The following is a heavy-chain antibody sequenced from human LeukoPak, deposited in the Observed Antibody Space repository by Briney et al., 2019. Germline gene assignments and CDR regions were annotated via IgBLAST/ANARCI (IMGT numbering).Heavy chain of an antibody. CDR2: ISSSSSYI. V-gene: IGHV3-21*01. CDR3: ARRHDYSNYPDY. CDR1: GFTFSSYS. Sequence: PGGSLRLSCAASGFTFSSYSMNWVRQAPGKGLEWVSSISSSSSYIYYADSVKGRFTISKDNAKNTVYLQMNSLRAEDTAVYYCARRHDYSNYPDYWGQGTLVTVSS. J-gene: IGHJ4*02. D-gene: IGHD4-11*01.